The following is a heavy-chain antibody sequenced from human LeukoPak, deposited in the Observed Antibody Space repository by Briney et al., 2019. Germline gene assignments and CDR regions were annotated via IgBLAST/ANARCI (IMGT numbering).Heavy chain of an antibody. CDR3: VRDGEGVAISVNYWFDP. J-gene: IGHJ5*02. Sequence: ASVKVSCKDSGFTFTNYDINWVRQATGQGLEWMGWMNPINGNTGYAQKFQGRVTMTRDTSISTAYMELRTLTSEDTAVYYCVRDGEGVAISVNYWFDPWGQGTLVTVSS. CDR2: MNPINGNT. CDR1: GFTFTNYD. V-gene: IGHV1-8*01. D-gene: IGHD3-10*01.